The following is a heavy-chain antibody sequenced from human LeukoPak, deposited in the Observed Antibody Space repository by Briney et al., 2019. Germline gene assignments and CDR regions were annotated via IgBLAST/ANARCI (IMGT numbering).Heavy chain of an antibody. V-gene: IGHV5-51*01. J-gene: IGHJ6*02. Sequence: PGESLQISCKGSGSSFTSYWIGWVRQLPGKGLEWMGIIYPGDSDTRYSPSFQGQVTISADKSISTAYLQWSSLKASDTAMYYCAGTTVVPRGYYYYGMDVWGQGTTVTVSS. CDR1: GSSFTSYW. CDR3: AGTTVVPRGYYYYGMDV. D-gene: IGHD4-23*01. CDR2: IYPGDSDT.